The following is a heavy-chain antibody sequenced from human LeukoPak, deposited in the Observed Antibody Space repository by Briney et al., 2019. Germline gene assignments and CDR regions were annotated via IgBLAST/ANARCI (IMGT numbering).Heavy chain of an antibody. J-gene: IGHJ6*03. Sequence: GASVKVSCKASGYTFTSYYMHWVRQATGQGLEWMGWMNPNSGNTGYAQKFQGRVTMTRNTSISTAYMELSSLRSEDTAVYYCARRYAYYYYYMDVWGKGTTVTVSS. CDR2: MNPNSGNT. CDR3: ARRYAYYYYYMDV. D-gene: IGHD2-8*01. CDR1: GYTFTSYY. V-gene: IGHV1-8*02.